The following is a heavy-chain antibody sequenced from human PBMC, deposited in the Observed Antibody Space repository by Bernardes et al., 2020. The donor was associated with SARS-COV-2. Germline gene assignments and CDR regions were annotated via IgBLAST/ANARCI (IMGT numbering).Heavy chain of an antibody. CDR2: VYHRGDA. J-gene: IGHJ4*02. CDR1: GGPIMSANSY. CDR3: ARGNDFWSGYYNPPKGYYFDN. Sequence: TLSLLCTVSGGPIMSANSYWAWIRQTPGKGLEWLGSVYHRGDAFDNPSLKSRVAMSLDTSKSHFSLTLNSVTPSDTAVYYCARGNDFWSGYYNPPKGYYFDNWGQGVPVTVSS. D-gene: IGHD3-3*01. V-gene: IGHV4-39*02.